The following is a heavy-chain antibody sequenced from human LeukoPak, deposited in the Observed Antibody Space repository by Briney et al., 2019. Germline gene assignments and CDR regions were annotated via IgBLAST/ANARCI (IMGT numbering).Heavy chain of an antibody. CDR2: IYYSGST. J-gene: IGHJ3*02. CDR1: GGSISSSSYY. V-gene: IGHV4-39*07. Sequence: PSETLSLTCTVSGGSISSSSYYWGWIRQPPGKGLEWIGSIYYSGSTYYNPSLKSRVTISVDTSKNQFSLKLSSVTAADTAVYYCARGRITMIVVVILGTGAFDIWGQGTMVTVSS. D-gene: IGHD3-22*01. CDR3: ARGRITMIVVVILGTGAFDI.